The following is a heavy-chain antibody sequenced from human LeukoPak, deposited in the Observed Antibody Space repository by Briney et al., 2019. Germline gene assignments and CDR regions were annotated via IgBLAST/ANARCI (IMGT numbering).Heavy chain of an antibody. CDR3: ARDIVVVVAATPGYNWFDP. V-gene: IGHV4-39*02. CDR2: IYYSGST. J-gene: IGHJ5*02. D-gene: IGHD2-15*01. CDR1: GGSISSSSYY. Sequence: SETLSLTCTVSGGSISSSSYYWGWIRQPPGKGLEWIGSIYYSGSTYYNPSLKSRVTISVDTSKNQFSLKLSSVTAADTAVYYCARDIVVVVAATPGYNWFDPWGQGTLVTVSS.